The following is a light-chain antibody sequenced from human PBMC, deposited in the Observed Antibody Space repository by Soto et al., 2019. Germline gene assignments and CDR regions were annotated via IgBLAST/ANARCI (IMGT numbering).Light chain of an antibody. CDR3: QQNNKGPPVP. V-gene: IGKV3-15*01. Sequence: EVVMTQSPATVSVFPGEGVTLSCRASQTISTDLAWYQQKPGQAPRLLICGASTRATGVPDSFSGGGSGREFTLPISSLQSEDFAFYYCQQNNKGPPVPSGGGTRVDIK. J-gene: IGKJ4*01. CDR2: GAS. CDR1: QTISTD.